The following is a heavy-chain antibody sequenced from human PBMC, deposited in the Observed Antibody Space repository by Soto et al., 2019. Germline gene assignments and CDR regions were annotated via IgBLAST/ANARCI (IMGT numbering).Heavy chain of an antibody. CDR2: IVVGSGNT. V-gene: IGHV1-58*01. CDR3: AADPYHCSGADCYSIDLPGVSYNGMDV. Sequence: SVKVSCKASGFTFSNSAVQWVRQARGQRLEWLGWIVVGSGNTNYAQKFQDRVTISRDMSTSTAYMDLGSLRSEDTAVYHCAADPYHCSGADCYSIDLPGVSYNGMDVWGQGTSVTVSS. CDR1: GFTFSNSA. D-gene: IGHD2-15*01. J-gene: IGHJ6*02.